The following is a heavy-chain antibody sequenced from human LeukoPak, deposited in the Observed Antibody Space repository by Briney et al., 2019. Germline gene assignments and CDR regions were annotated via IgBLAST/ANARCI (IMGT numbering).Heavy chain of an antibody. Sequence: SETLSLTCTVSGGSITYYYWNWIRQPPGKGLEWIGYIYYSGSANYNPSLKSRVTISVDTSKNQFSLKLSSVTAADTAVYYCARGGAVAGTAWYFDLWGRGTLVTVSS. CDR1: GGSITYYY. CDR3: ARGGAVAGTAWYFDL. V-gene: IGHV4-59*01. CDR2: IYYSGSA. D-gene: IGHD6-19*01. J-gene: IGHJ2*01.